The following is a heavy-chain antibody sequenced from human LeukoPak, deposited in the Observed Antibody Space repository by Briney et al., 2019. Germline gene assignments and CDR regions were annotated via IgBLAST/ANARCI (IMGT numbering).Heavy chain of an antibody. CDR1: GFTFSNYA. D-gene: IGHD6-19*01. J-gene: IGHJ4*02. CDR2: ILGSGGAT. V-gene: IGHV3-23*01. Sequence: GGSLRLSCAASGFTFSNYAMTWVRQAPGKGLEWLSGILGSGGATHYADSVKGRFTISRDNSKNTMYMQMDSLRAEDTALYYCAKRDSSGWYYFDYWGQGTLVTVSS. CDR3: AKRDSSGWYYFDY.